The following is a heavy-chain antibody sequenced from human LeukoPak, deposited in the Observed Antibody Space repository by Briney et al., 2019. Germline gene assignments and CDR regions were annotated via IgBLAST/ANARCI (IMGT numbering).Heavy chain of an antibody. CDR1: GFTFSSYG. D-gene: IGHD6-19*01. CDR2: IWYDGSNK. Sequence: GGSLRLSCAASGFTFSSYGMHWVRQAPGKGLEWVAVIWYDGSNKYYADSVKGRFTISRDNSKNTLYLQMNSLRAEDTAVYYCARDFRVSNGWYGYFDYWGQGTLVTVSS. J-gene: IGHJ4*02. CDR3: ARDFRVSNGWYGYFDY. V-gene: IGHV3-33*01.